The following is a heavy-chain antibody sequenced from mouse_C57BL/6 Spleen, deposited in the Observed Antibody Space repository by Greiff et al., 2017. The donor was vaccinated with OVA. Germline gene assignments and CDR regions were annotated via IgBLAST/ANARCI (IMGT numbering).Heavy chain of an antibody. V-gene: IGHV1-81*01. Sequence: QVQLKQSGAELARPGASVKLSCKASGYTFTSYGISWVKQRTGQGLEWIGEIYPRSGNTYYNEKFKGKATLTADKSSSTAYMELRSLTSEDSAVYFCAKGDSSGYLDDEGQGTTLTVSS. J-gene: IGHJ2*01. CDR1: GYTFTSYG. D-gene: IGHD3-2*02. CDR3: AKGDSSGYLDD. CDR2: IYPRSGNT.